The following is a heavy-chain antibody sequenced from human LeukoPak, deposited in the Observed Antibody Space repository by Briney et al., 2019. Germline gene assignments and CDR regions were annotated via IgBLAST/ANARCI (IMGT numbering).Heavy chain of an antibody. CDR2: INHSGST. J-gene: IGHJ5*02. V-gene: IGHV4-34*01. D-gene: IGHD5-12*01. CDR3: ARDPRGSGYDWSNWFDP. CDR1: GVFFSGYY. Sequence: KPSETLSLTCAVYGVFFSGYYWSWIRQPPGKGLEWIGEINHSGSTNYNPSLKSRVTISVDTSKNQFSLKLSSVTATDTAVYYCARDPRGSGYDWSNWFDPWGQGTLVTVSS.